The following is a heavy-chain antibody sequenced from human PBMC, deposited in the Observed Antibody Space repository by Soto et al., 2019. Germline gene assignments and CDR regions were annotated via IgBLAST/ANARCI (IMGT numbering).Heavy chain of an antibody. Sequence: PGGSLRLSCAASGFTFSTYAMSWVRQAPGKGLEWVSVISGSGGDTYYADSVKGRFTIARDNSKNTLSLQMNSLRAEDTAVYYCAKARGSSTPAPGSYWGQGT. J-gene: IGHJ1*01. V-gene: IGHV3-23*01. D-gene: IGHD2-2*01. CDR1: GFTFSTYA. CDR3: AKARGSSTPAPGSY. CDR2: ISGSGGDT.